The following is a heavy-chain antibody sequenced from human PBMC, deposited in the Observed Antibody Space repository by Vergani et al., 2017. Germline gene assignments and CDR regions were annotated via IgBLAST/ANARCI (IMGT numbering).Heavy chain of an antibody. Sequence: QVQLVQSGAEVKKPGASVKVSCKASGYTFTSYGISWVRQAPGQGLEWMGGIIPIFGTANYAQKFQGRVTITADKSTSTAYMELSSLKASDTAMYYCARQTVTKNSGVTFDIWGQGTMVTVSS. D-gene: IGHD4-17*01. J-gene: IGHJ3*02. CDR3: ARQTVTKNSGVTFDI. CDR2: IIPIFGTA. V-gene: IGHV1-69*06. CDR1: GYTFTSYG.